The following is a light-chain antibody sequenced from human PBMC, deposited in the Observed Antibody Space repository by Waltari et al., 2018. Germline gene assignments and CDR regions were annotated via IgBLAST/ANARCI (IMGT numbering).Light chain of an antibody. CDR3: QQLHSYPVT. CDR2: DAS. V-gene: IGKV1-13*02. CDR1: QAISSA. J-gene: IGKJ4*01. Sequence: AVQLTQSPSSLSASVRDRVTITCRASQAISSALAWYQQKPGKAPNLLIYDASNLERGVPSRFSGSGSGTHFTLTISSLQPADFATYYCQQLHSYPVTFGGGTKVEIK.